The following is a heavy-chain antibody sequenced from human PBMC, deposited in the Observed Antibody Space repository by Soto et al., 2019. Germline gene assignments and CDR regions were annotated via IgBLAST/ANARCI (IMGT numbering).Heavy chain of an antibody. CDR1: GFTFSSYE. J-gene: IGHJ3*02. CDR3: ARSYRYNWNYDAFDI. CDR2: ISSSGSTI. Sequence: GGSPRLSCAASGFTFSSYEMNWVRQAPGKGLEWVSYISSSGSTIYYADSVKGRFTISRDNAKNSLYLQMNSLRAEDTAVYSCARSYRYNWNYDAFDIWGQGTMVTVSS. D-gene: IGHD1-7*01. V-gene: IGHV3-48*03.